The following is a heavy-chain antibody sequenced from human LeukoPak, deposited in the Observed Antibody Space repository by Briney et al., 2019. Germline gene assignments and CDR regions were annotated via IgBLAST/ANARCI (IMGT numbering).Heavy chain of an antibody. D-gene: IGHD3-22*01. V-gene: IGHV3-21*01. CDR3: ARDVDYYDSSGYYYAWFDP. J-gene: IGHJ5*02. Sequence: GGSLRLSCAASGFTFSSYSMNWVRQAPGEGLEWVSSISSSSSYIYYADSVRGRFTISRDNAKNSLYLQMNNLRAEDTAVYYCARDVDYYDSSGYYYAWFDPWGQGTLVTVSS. CDR2: ISSSSSYI. CDR1: GFTFSSYS.